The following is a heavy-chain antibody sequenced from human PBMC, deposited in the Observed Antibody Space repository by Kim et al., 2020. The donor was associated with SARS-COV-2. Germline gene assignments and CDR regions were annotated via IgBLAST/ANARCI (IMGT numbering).Heavy chain of an antibody. D-gene: IGHD4-17*01. Sequence: SETLSLTCAVSGGSISSSNWWSWVRQPPGKGLEWIGEIYHSGSTNYNPSLKSRVTISVDKSKNQFSLKLSSVTAADTAVYYCARGKTTVTFPRFFDPWGQGTLVTVSS. CDR3: ARGKTTVTFPRFFDP. J-gene: IGHJ5*02. V-gene: IGHV4-4*02. CDR2: IYHSGST. CDR1: GGSISSSNW.